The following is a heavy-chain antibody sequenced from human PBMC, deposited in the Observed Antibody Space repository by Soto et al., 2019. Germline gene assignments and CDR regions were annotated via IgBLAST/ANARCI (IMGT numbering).Heavy chain of an antibody. Sequence: TGGSLRLSCAASGFTFSSYGMHWVRQAPGKGLEWVAVIWYDGSNKYYADSVKGRFTISRDNSKNTPYLQMNSLRAEDTAVYYCARDLGSEKNDYWGQGTLVTVSS. D-gene: IGHD3-16*01. V-gene: IGHV3-33*01. CDR1: GFTFSSYG. J-gene: IGHJ4*02. CDR2: IWYDGSNK. CDR3: ARDLGSEKNDY.